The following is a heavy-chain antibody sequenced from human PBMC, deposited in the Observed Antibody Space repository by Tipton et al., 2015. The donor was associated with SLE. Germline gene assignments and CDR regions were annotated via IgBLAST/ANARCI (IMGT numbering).Heavy chain of an antibody. CDR2: INHSGRT. V-gene: IGHV4-34*01. Sequence: TLSLTCAVYGGSFSGYYWSWIRQPPGRGLEWIGEINHSGRTNYKSSLKSRVTISVDTSKNQFSLKLSSVTAADTAVYYCARGPGSPRPFDYWGQGALVTVSS. D-gene: IGHD6-13*01. J-gene: IGHJ4*02. CDR3: ARGPGSPRPFDY. CDR1: GGSFSGYY.